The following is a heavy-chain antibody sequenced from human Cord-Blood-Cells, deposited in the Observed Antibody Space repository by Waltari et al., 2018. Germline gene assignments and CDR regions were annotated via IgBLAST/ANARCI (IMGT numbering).Heavy chain of an antibody. CDR1: GYTFTGYY. J-gene: IGHJ3*02. V-gene: IGHV1-2*04. Sequence: QVQLVQSGAEVKKPGASVKDSCKASGYTFTGYYMYWVRQAPGQGLEWMRWINPNSGGTNYAQKFQGWVTMTRDTSISTAYMELSRLRSDDTAVYYCARDSPGTTSDAFDIWGQGTMVTVSS. CDR2: INPNSGGT. D-gene: IGHD1-7*01. CDR3: ARDSPGTTSDAFDI.